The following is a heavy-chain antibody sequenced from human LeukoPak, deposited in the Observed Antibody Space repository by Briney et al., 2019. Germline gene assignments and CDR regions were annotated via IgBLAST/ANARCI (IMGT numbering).Heavy chain of an antibody. J-gene: IGHJ4*02. D-gene: IGHD3-3*02. V-gene: IGHV3-23*01. CDR3: AKDISDIEGR. Sequence: GGSPRLSCAASGFTVSTYAMSWVRQAPGKGLEWVSAIRGNSDSTYYADSVKGRFTISRDNAKNTVHLQMNSLRAEDTAVYYCAKDISDIEGRWGQGTLVTVSS. CDR2: IRGNSDST. CDR1: GFTVSTYA.